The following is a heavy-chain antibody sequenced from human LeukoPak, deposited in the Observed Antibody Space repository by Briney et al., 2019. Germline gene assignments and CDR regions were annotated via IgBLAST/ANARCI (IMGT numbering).Heavy chain of an antibody. D-gene: IGHD6-6*01. Sequence: ASVKVSCKASGYTFTSYDINWVRQATGQGLEWMGWMIPNSGNTGYAQKFQGRVTMTRNTSISTAYMELSSLRSEDTAVYYCARAPPYSSSPGNDYWGQGTLVTVSS. CDR2: MIPNSGNT. V-gene: IGHV1-8*01. CDR1: GYTFTSYD. CDR3: ARAPPYSSSPGNDY. J-gene: IGHJ4*02.